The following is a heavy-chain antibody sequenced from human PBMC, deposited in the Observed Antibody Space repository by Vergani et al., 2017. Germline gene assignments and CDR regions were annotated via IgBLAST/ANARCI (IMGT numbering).Heavy chain of an antibody. V-gene: IGHV4-34*01. CDR3: ARDSSGLYYMDV. CDR2: INHSGST. CDR1: GGSFSGYY. J-gene: IGHJ6*03. D-gene: IGHD6-19*01. Sequence: QVQLQQWGAGLLKPSETLSLTCAVYGGSFSGYYWSLIRQPPGKGLEWIGEINHSGSTNYNPSLKSRVTISVDTSKNQFSLKLSSVTAADTAVYYCARDSSGLYYMDVWGKGTTVTVSS.